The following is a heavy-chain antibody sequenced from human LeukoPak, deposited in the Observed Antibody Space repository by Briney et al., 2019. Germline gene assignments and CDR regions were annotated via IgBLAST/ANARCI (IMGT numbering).Heavy chain of an antibody. V-gene: IGHV4-59*02. CDR1: DASVRGYY. D-gene: IGHD3-10*01. CDR3: ARSGITVVRGVWGYFDP. CDR2: IHYTGNT. J-gene: IGHJ4*02. Sequence: PSETLSLTCTVPDASVRGYYWSWIRQPPGKGLEWVGYIHYTGNTDFNPSLTSRATLSVDTSKNQFSLKVASVTAADTAVYCCARSGITVVRGVWGYFDPWGQGTRVTVSS.